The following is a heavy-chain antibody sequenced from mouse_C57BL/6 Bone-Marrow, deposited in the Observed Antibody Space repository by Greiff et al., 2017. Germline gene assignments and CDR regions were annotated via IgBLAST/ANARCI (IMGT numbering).Heavy chain of an antibody. D-gene: IGHD1-1*01. CDR1: GFNIKDDY. V-gene: IGHV14-4*01. CDR2: IDPENGDT. CDR3: TTLGVVTTVVASFDY. Sequence: VQLQQSGAELVRPGASVKLSCTASGFNIKDDYMHWVKQRPEQGLEWIGWIDPENGDTEYASKFQGKATITADTSSNTAYLQLSSLTSEDTAVYYCTTLGVVTTVVASFDYWGQGTTLTVSS. J-gene: IGHJ2*01.